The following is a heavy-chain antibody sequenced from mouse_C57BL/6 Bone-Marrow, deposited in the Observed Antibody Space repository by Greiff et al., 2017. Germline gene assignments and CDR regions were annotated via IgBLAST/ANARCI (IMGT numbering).Heavy chain of an antibody. CDR1: GFTFSSYT. D-gene: IGHD1-1*01. V-gene: IGHV5-9*01. CDR3: SRQVTTVLATKYFDV. J-gene: IGHJ1*03. CDR2: ISGGGGNT. Sequence: EVNVVESGGGLVKPGGSLKLSCAASGFTFSSYTMSWVRQTPEKRLQWVAAISGGGGNTYYPDSVKGRFTLSRDNDKNILYLQWSSLRSEDTALYYCSRQVTTVLATKYFDVWGTGTTVTVSS.